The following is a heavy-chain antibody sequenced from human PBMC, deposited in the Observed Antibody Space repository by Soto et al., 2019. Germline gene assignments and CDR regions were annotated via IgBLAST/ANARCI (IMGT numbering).Heavy chain of an antibody. CDR2: ISGSGGST. D-gene: IGHD3-22*01. J-gene: IGHJ4*02. CDR1: GFTFSSYA. V-gene: IGHV3-23*01. CDR3: AKGNVVVVVVFDY. Sequence: PGGSLRLSCAASGFTFSSYAMSWVRQAPGKGREWVSAISGSGGSTYYADSVKGRFTISRDNSKNTLYLQMNSLRAEDTAVYYCAKGNVVVVVVFDYWGQGTLVTVSS.